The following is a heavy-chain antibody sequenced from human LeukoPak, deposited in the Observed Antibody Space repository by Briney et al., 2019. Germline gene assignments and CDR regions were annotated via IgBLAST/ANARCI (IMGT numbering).Heavy chain of an antibody. D-gene: IGHD1-26*01. CDR2: INPNSGGT. V-gene: IGHV1-2*02. J-gene: IGHJ4*02. Sequence: ASVKVSCKASGYTFTGYYMHWVRQRPGQGLEWMGWINPNSGGTNYAQKFQGRVTMTRDTSISTAYMELSRLRSDDTAVYYCARDPVVGATGCYFDYWGQGTLVTVSS. CDR3: ARDPVVGATGCYFDY. CDR1: GYTFTGYY.